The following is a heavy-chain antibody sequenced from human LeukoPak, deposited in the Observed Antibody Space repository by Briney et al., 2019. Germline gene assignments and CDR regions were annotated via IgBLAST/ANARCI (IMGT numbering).Heavy chain of an antibody. J-gene: IGHJ4*02. V-gene: IGHV3-7*01. CDR1: GFTFTTYW. CDR3: VSAPNSYYLDH. Sequence: GGSLRLPCVASGFTFTTYWMTWVRQVPGKGLEWLANIKTDGSEKYYVDSVEGRFAISRDNTKNSLYLQMNNLRAEDTGLYYCVSAPNSYYLDHWGQGTLVTVSS. CDR2: IKTDGSEK.